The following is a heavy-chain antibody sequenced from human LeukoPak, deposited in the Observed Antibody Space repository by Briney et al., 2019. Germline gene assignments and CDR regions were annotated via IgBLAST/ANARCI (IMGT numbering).Heavy chain of an antibody. Sequence: LEWMGITNPSGGSTSYAQKFQDRVAMTRDTSRSTVYMELSSLTSEDTAVYYCARGNSNDHLAWFGPWGQGTLVSVSS. J-gene: IGHJ5*02. CDR2: TNPSGGST. CDR3: ARGNSNDHLAWFGP. V-gene: IGHV1-46*01. D-gene: IGHD2/OR15-2a*01.